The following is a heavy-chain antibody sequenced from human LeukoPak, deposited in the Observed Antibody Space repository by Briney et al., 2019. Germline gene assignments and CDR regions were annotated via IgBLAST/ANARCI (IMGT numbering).Heavy chain of an antibody. CDR1: GGTFSSYA. V-gene: IGHV1-69*05. Sequence: ASVKVSCKASGGTFSSYAISWVRQAPGQGLEWMGRIIPIFGTANYAQKFQGRVTITTDESTSTAYMELSSLRSEDTAVYYCARTLDIVVVPAAMPYYYYMDVWGKGTTVTVSS. D-gene: IGHD2-2*03. CDR2: IIPIFGTA. J-gene: IGHJ6*03. CDR3: ARTLDIVVVPAAMPYYYYMDV.